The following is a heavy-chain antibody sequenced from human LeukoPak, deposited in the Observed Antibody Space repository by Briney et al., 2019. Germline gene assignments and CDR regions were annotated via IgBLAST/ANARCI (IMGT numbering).Heavy chain of an antibody. D-gene: IGHD3-9*01. J-gene: IGHJ3*02. V-gene: IGHV3-23*01. CDR2: ISGSGGST. Sequence: GGSLRLSCAASGFTFSSYVMTWVRQAPGKGLEWVSSISGSGGSTYYADSVKGRFTLSRDNSRSTLFLQMNSLRAEDTAVYYCARDGAVDILTGYGAFDMWGQGTMVTVSS. CDR1: GFTFSSYV. CDR3: ARDGAVDILTGYGAFDM.